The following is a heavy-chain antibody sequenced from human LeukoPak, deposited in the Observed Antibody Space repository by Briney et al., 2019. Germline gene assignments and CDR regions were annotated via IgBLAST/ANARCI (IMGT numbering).Heavy chain of an antibody. Sequence: GESLKISCKGSGYSFTKYWIGWVRQMPGKGLEWMGIIYPGDSDTRYSPSFQGQVTISADKSISTAYLQWSSLKASDTAIYYCARLRTTVITPWFLDYWGQGTLVTVSS. V-gene: IGHV5-51*01. J-gene: IGHJ4*02. CDR2: IYPGDSDT. CDR3: ARLRTTVITPWFLDY. D-gene: IGHD4-23*01. CDR1: GYSFTKYW.